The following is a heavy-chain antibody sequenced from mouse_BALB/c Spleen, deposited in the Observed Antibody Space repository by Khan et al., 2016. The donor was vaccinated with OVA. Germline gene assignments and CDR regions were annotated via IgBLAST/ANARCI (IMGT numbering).Heavy chain of an antibody. CDR1: GYTFTDYA. CDR2: ISTYSGNT. J-gene: IGHJ2*01. V-gene: IGHV1S137*01. D-gene: IGHD2-3*01. CDR3: QRAAYDGYDDY. Sequence: QVQLQQPGPELVRPGVSVKISCKGSGYTFTDYAMHWVRQSHAKSLEWIGLISTYSGNTNYKQKFKGKATMTVDKYSHTAYMAHASLTYEASAIEYCQRAAYDGYDDYWGQRTNLTVSS.